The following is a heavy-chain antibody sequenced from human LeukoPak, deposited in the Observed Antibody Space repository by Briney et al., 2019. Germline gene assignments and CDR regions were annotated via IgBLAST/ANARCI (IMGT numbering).Heavy chain of an antibody. CDR3: ASSSTARFYYYYMDV. CDR1: GGTFSSYA. V-gene: IGHV1-69*05. CDR2: IIPIFGTA. J-gene: IGHJ6*03. Sequence: ATVKVSCKASGGTFSSYAISWVRQAPGQGLEWMGGIIPIFGTAHYAQKFQGRVTITTDESTSTAYMELSSLRSEDTAVYYCASSSTARFYYYYMDVWGKGTTVTVSS. D-gene: IGHD6-6*01.